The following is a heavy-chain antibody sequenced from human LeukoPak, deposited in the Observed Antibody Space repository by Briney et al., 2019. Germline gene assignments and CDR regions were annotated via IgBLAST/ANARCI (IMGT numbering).Heavy chain of an antibody. D-gene: IGHD3-22*01. CDR1: GYTFSNYA. J-gene: IGHJ3*02. V-gene: IGHV1-18*01. Sequence: GASVKVSCKASGYTFSNYAINWVRQAPGQGLEWMGWISGYNGNTNYAQKLQGRVTMTTDTSTSTAYMELRSLKSDDTAVYYCASLKNYYDSSGYLVTDAFDIWGQGTMVTVSS. CDR3: ASLKNYYDSSGYLVTDAFDI. CDR2: ISGYNGNT.